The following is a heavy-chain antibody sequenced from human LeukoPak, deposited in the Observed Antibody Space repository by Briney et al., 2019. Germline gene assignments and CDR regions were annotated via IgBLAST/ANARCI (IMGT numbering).Heavy chain of an antibody. D-gene: IGHD3-22*01. J-gene: IGHJ4*02. CDR1: GGSISSSSYY. V-gene: IGHV4-39*01. Sequence: PSETLSLTCTVSGGSISSSSYYWGWIRQPSGKRLEWIGSIYYSGSTYYNPSLKSRVTISVDKSKNQFSLKLSSVTAADRAVYYCARLAVDYYDSSGYYFDYWGQGTLVTVSS. CDR3: ARLAVDYYDSSGYYFDY. CDR2: IYYSGST.